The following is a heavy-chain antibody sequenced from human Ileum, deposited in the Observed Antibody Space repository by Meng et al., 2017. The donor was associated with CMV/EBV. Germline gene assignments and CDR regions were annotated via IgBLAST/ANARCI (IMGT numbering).Heavy chain of an antibody. CDR1: GASVRSSSPF. J-gene: IGHJ4*02. D-gene: IGHD5-18*01. Sequence: QLHLHVSCTGIVSPSGTLSLTCTVSGASVRSSSPFWGWIRQPPGKGLEWIGSVYYSGSSYYNPSLQSRLIISVDTSKNQFSLRLSSLTAADTAVYYCARVGYNYAYFFDFWGQGTLVTVSS. CDR3: ARVGYNYAYFFDF. CDR2: VYYSGSS. V-gene: IGHV4-39*07.